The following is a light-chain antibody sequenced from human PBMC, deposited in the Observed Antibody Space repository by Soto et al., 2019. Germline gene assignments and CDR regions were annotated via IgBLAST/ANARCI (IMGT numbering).Light chain of an antibody. V-gene: IGKV4-1*01. J-gene: IGKJ4*01. CDR2: WAS. Sequence: DIVMTQSPASLAVSLGERATINCKSSQTVLYSSNNKNYLAWYQQKPGQPPKLLIYWASIRQSGVPDRFSGSGSGTDFTLTISSLQAEDLAVYYCQQYYSTPLTFGGGTKVELK. CDR1: QTVLYSSNNKNY. CDR3: QQYYSTPLT.